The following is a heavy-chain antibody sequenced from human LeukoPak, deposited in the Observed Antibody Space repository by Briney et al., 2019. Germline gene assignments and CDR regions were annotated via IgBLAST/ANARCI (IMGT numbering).Heavy chain of an antibody. V-gene: IGHV3-7*03. D-gene: IGHD2-8*01. CDR1: GFIFNNYW. J-gene: IGHJ4*02. Sequence: GGSLRLSCAASGFIFNNYWMSWVRQAPGRGLEWVANIKEDGSEKHYVDSVKGRFTISRDNAKKSLYLQMSSLRAEDTAVYYCARDYPSFVLSGDRFDYWGQGSLVTVSS. CDR3: ARDYPSFVLSGDRFDY. CDR2: IKEDGSEK.